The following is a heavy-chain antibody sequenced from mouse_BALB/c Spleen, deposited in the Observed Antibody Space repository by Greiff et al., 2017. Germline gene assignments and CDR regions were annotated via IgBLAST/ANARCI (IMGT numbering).Heavy chain of an antibody. V-gene: IGHV1-87*01. D-gene: IGHD1-1*01. CDR3: ASSDLDY. Sequence: VQLQQSGPELVRPGASVKMSCKASGFTFTSYWMQWVHQRPGQGLEWIGAIYPDDGDTRYTQEFKSKATLTEDKSSSTAYMQLSSLASEDSAVYYCASSDLDYWGQGTAVTVSS. CDR2: IYPDDGDT. CDR1: GFTFTSYW. J-gene: IGHJ2*01.